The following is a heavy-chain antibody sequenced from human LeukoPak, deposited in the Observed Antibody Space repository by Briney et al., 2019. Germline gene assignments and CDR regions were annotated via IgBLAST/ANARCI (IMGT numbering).Heavy chain of an antibody. CDR1: GFTFSSYA. V-gene: IGHV3-23*01. CDR2: ISASGNST. J-gene: IGHJ4*02. CDR3: ARARFDSSGYYEFDIFDY. Sequence: GGSLRLSCAASGFTFSSYAMSWVRQAPGKGLEWVSAISASGNSTYYADSVKGRFTISRDNAKNSLYLQMNSLRAEDTAVYYCARARFDSSGYYEFDIFDYWGQGTLVTVSS. D-gene: IGHD3-22*01.